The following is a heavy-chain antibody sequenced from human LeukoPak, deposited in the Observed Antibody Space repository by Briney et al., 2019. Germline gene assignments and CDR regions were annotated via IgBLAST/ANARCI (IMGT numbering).Heavy chain of an antibody. D-gene: IGHD1-14*01. V-gene: IGHV4-4*02. CDR1: GCPISSTNW. CDR2: IFHSGAT. Sequence: SETLSLTCAVSGCPISSTNWWCLGRQPPGKGLEWLGEIFHSGATNYSPSLKSRATISVDKSKNQFSLKLTSVTAADTAVYYCAREGGLTEGGFDYWGQGTLVTVS. J-gene: IGHJ4*02. CDR3: AREGGLTEGGFDY.